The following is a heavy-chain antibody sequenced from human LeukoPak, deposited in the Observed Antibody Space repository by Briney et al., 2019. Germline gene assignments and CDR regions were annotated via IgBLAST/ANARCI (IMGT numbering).Heavy chain of an antibody. V-gene: IGHV4-59*12. CDR3: ARDGGLPKIDY. CDR1: GGSISSYY. D-gene: IGHD3-16*01. J-gene: IGHJ4*02. CDR2: IYYSGST. Sequence: SETLSLTCTVSGGSISSYYWSWIRQPPGKGLEWIGYIYYSGSTNYNPSLKSRVTISVDTSKNQFSLKLSSVTAADTAVYYCARDGGLPKIDYWGQGTLVTVSS.